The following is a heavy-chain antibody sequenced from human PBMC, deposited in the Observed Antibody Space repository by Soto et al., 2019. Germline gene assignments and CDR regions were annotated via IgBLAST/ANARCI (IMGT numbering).Heavy chain of an antibody. Sequence: ASVKVSCKASGYTFTSYGISWVRQAPGQGLEWMGIINPSGGSTSYAQKFQGRVTMTRDTSTSTVYMELSSLRSEDTAVYYCARTYGDSESDYWGQGTLVTVSS. CDR2: INPSGGST. J-gene: IGHJ4*02. V-gene: IGHV1-46*01. D-gene: IGHD4-17*01. CDR3: ARTYGDSESDY. CDR1: GYTFTSYG.